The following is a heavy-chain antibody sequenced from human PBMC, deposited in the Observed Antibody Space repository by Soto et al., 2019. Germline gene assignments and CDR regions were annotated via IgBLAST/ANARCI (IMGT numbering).Heavy chain of an antibody. V-gene: IGHV3-23*01. CDR3: AKARCTTSNCYVPDY. CDR2: ISGSGGSP. CDR1: GFSFSTYT. J-gene: IGHJ4*02. D-gene: IGHD2-8*01. Sequence: EVQLLESGGGLVQPGGSLRLSCAASGFSFSTYTMSWVRRAPGKGLEWVSAISGSGGSPSYADSVQGRFTISRDNPKKTLYLQMNSLRAEDTAVYYCAKARCTTSNCYVPDYWGQGTLVTASS.